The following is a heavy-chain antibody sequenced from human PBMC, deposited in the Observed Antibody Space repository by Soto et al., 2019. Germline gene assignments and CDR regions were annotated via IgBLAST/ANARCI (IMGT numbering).Heavy chain of an antibody. Sequence: GESLKISCAASGFTVSSNYMSWVRQAPGKGLEWVSVIYSGGSTYYADSVKGRFTISRHNSKNTLYLQMNSLRAEDTAVYYCAKTRMGATSYFDYWGQGTLVTVSS. J-gene: IGHJ4*02. CDR1: GFTVSSNY. CDR2: IYSGGST. D-gene: IGHD1-26*01. CDR3: AKTRMGATSYFDY. V-gene: IGHV3-53*04.